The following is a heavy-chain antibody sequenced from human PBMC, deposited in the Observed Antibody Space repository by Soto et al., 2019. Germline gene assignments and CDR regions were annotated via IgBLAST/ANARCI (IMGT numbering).Heavy chain of an antibody. CDR2: IIPIFGTA. V-gene: IGHV1-69*13. J-gene: IGHJ4*02. D-gene: IGHD6-13*01. CDR3: ARSPMWLYNSYSRSWYFDY. Sequence: SVKVSCKASRGTFSSYASSGVRRAPARGLEWMGGIIPIFGTANYAQKFQGRLTTTADESTSTAYMELSSLRSEDTAVYYCARSPMWLYNSYSRSWYFDYSGQVTLVTVCS. CDR1: RGTFSSYA.